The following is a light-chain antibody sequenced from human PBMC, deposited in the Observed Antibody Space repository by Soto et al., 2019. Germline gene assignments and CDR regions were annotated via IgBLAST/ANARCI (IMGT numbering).Light chain of an antibody. CDR3: QQYTNWSL. CDR2: GAS. J-gene: IGKJ2*01. Sequence: EIVMTQSPATLSVPPGERATLSCRASQSVSSILAWYQQKPGQAPRLLIYGASTTATGIPARFSGRGSGTEFTLAISSLQSEDVTVYYCQQYTNWSLLGQGTKLEI. CDR1: QSVSSI. V-gene: IGKV3-15*01.